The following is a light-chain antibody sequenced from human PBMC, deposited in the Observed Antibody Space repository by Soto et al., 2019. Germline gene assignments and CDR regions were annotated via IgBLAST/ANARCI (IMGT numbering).Light chain of an antibody. CDR2: DGS. CDR1: QGVGSP. V-gene: IGKV1D-13*01. J-gene: IGKJ3*01. CDR3: QHFYDYPHS. Sequence: AIQVTQSPSSLSASVGDRVTISCRTSQGVGSPLAWYQQTPAKPARLLIYDGSTLQSGVPTRFSGSGSGTNFTLTISSLQPEDFATYYCQHFYDYPHSFGPGTKVDIK.